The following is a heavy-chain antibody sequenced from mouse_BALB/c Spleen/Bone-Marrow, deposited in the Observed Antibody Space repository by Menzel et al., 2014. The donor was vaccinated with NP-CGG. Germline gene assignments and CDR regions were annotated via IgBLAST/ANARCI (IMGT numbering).Heavy chain of an antibody. V-gene: IGHV1-4*01. CDR2: INPSSGYT. Sequence: VQGVESGAELARPGASVKMSCKASGYTFTSYTMHWVKQRPGQGLEWIGYINPSSGYTNYNQKFKDKATLTADKSSSTAYMRLSSLTSEDSAVYYCARSNGNYVLAYWGQGTLVTVSA. D-gene: IGHD2-1*01. CDR3: ARSNGNYVLAY. CDR1: GYTFTSYT. J-gene: IGHJ3*01.